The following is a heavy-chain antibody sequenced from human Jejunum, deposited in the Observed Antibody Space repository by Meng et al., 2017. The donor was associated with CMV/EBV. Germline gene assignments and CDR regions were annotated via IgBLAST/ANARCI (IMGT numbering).Heavy chain of an antibody. J-gene: IGHJ4*02. V-gene: IGHV3-30*03. Sequence: LSCVASGFTFSTYGMHWVRQAPGKGLEWVAVLSSDGSVKYYADSVKGRFTISRDNSKNTLDLQMNSLRPEDTAVYYCVAEVGARSFDNWGQGTLVTVSS. CDR2: LSSDGSVK. CDR1: GFTFSTYG. D-gene: IGHD1-26*01. CDR3: VAEVGARSFDN.